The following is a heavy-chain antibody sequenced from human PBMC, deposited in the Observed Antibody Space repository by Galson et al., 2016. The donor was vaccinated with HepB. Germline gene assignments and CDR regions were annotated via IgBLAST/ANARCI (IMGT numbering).Heavy chain of an antibody. CDR1: EFIFSNYA. J-gene: IGHJ4*02. CDR3: ARGRGSGSFLIDF. CDR2: MRNDGSTK. V-gene: IGHV3-33*03. D-gene: IGHD1-26*01. Sequence: SLRLSCAASEFIFSNYAMHWVRQTPGKGPEWVAVMRNDGSTKYHADSVKGRFSISRDNSKNTLYLQMDSLRAEDTAVYFCARGRGSGSFLIDFWGQGTLVTVSS.